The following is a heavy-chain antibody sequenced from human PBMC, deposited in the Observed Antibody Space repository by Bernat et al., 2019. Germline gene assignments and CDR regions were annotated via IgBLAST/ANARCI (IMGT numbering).Heavy chain of an antibody. CDR1: GGTFSSYA. CDR2: SIPIFGTA. CDR3: ARANRLSMAARPGYYYGLAV. J-gene: IGHJ6*02. Sequence: QVQLVQSGAEVKKPGSSVKVSCKASGGTFSSYAISWVRQAPGQGLEWMGGSIPIFGTANYAQKFQGRVTITADKSTSTAYMELSSLRSEDTAVYYCARANRLSMAARPGYYYGLAVWGQGTTVTVSS. V-gene: IGHV1-69*06. D-gene: IGHD6-6*01.